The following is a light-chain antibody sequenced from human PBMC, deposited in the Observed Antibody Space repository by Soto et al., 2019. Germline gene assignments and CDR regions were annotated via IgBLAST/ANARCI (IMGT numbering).Light chain of an antibody. J-gene: IGKJ1*01. Sequence: EMVLTQSPGTLSLSPGERATLSCRASPSVSSTYLAWYQQKPGQAPRLLIYGASSRATGIPSRFSGSGFGTDLTLTIRRVDHGDFAVYYCHQYGRSQWTVGRGTKVDIK. V-gene: IGKV3-20*01. CDR3: HQYGRSQWT. CDR2: GAS. CDR1: PSVSSTY.